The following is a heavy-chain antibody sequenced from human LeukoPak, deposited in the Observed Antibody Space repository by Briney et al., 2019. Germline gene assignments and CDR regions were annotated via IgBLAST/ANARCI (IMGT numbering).Heavy chain of an antibody. J-gene: IGHJ4*02. Sequence: GGSLRLSCAASGFTFSSYAMSWVRQAPGKGLEWVSAISGSGGSTYYADSVKGRFTISRDNSKNTLYLQMNSLRAEDTTVYYCAKDLLLLWFREFDYWGQGILVTVSS. CDR2: ISGSGGST. CDR1: GFTFSSYA. V-gene: IGHV3-23*01. D-gene: IGHD3-10*01. CDR3: AKDLLLLWFREFDY.